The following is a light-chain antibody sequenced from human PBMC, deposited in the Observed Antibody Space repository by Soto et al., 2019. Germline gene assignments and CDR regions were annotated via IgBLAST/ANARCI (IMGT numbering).Light chain of an antibody. CDR1: SSNIGAGYD. J-gene: IGLJ2*01. CDR3: QSYDSSLSGSI. CDR2: GNS. Sequence: QSVLTQPPSVSGAPGQRVTISCTGSSSNIGAGYDVHWYQQLPGKAPKLLIYGNSNRPSGVPDRFSGSKSGTSASLAITGLQAEDEADYYCQSYDSSLSGSIFGGGTKVTVL. V-gene: IGLV1-40*01.